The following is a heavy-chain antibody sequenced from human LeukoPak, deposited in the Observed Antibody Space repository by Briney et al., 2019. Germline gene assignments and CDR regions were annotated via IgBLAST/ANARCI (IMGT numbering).Heavy chain of an antibody. CDR2: IWYDGSNK. CDR1: GFTFSSYG. D-gene: IGHD5-24*01. CDR3: AKDRWRWLQVGYFDY. J-gene: IGHJ4*02. V-gene: IGHV3-33*06. Sequence: GGSLRLSCAASGFTFSSYGMHWVRQAPGKGLEWVAVIWYDGSNKYYADSVKGRFTISRDNSKNTLYLQMNGLRAEDTAVYYCAKDRWRWLQVGYFDYWGQGTLVTVSS.